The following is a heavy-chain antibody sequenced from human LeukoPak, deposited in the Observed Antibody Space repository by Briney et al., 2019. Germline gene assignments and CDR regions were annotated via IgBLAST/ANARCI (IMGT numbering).Heavy chain of an antibody. J-gene: IGHJ4*02. Sequence: GGSLRLSCAASGFTFRSYWMSWVRQAPGKGLEWVANIKQEGSEKYYVDSVKGRFTISRDNAKNSLYLQMNSLRAEDTAVYYCARFIEYSSSPMVYWGQGTLVTVSS. V-gene: IGHV3-7*01. D-gene: IGHD6-6*01. CDR3: ARFIEYSSSPMVY. CDR2: IKQEGSEK. CDR1: GFTFRSYW.